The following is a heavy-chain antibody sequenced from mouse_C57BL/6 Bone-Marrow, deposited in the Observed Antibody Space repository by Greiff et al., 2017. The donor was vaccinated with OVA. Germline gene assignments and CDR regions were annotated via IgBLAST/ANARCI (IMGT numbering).Heavy chain of an antibody. Sequence: VKVVESGAELARPGASVKLSCKASGYTFTSYGISWVKQRTGQGLEWIGEIYPRSGNTYYNEKFKGKATLTADKSSSTAYMELRSLTSEDSAVYFCARSEYYGSSFWFAYWGQGTLVTVSA. V-gene: IGHV1-81*01. D-gene: IGHD1-1*01. CDR1: GYTFTSYG. CDR3: ARSEYYGSSFWFAY. CDR2: IYPRSGNT. J-gene: IGHJ3*01.